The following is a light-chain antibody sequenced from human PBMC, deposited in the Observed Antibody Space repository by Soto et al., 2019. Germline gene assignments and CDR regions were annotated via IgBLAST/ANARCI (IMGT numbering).Light chain of an antibody. V-gene: IGLV2-14*01. CDR2: DDS. CDR1: SSDVGGYNY. J-gene: IGLJ2*01. Sequence: QSVLTQPASVSGPPGQSITISCTGTSSDVGGYNYVSWYQQHPGTAPKLMIYDDSNRPSGISNRFSGSKSGTSATLGITGLQTGDEADYYCGTWDSSLSAGVFGGGTQLTVL. CDR3: GTWDSSLSAGV.